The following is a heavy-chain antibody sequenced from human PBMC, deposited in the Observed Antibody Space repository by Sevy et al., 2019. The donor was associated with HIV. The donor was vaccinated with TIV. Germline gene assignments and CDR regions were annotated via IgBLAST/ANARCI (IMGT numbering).Heavy chain of an antibody. V-gene: IGHV1-18*01. CDR3: ARGGYCSGGSCYGYYYGMDV. J-gene: IGHJ6*02. D-gene: IGHD2-15*01. CDR1: GYTFTSYG. CDR2: ISAYNGNT. Sequence: ASVKVSCKASGYTFTSYGISWVRQAPGQGLEWMGWISAYNGNTNYAQKLQGRVTMTTDTSTSTAYRELRSLRSDDTAVYYCARGGYCSGGSCYGYYYGMDVWGQGTTVTVSS.